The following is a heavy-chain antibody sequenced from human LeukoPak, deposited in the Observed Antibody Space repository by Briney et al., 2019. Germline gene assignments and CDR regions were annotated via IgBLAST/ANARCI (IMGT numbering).Heavy chain of an antibody. Sequence: SETLSLTCTVHGGSFSGYFWSWIRQPPGKGLEWIGSIYYSGSTYYNPSLKSRVTISVDTSKNQFSLKLNSVTAADTAVYYCARDGATVVTPAAFDIWGQGTMVTVSS. CDR2: IYYSGST. D-gene: IGHD4-23*01. CDR3: ARDGATVVTPAAFDI. V-gene: IGHV4-39*07. CDR1: GGSFSGYF. J-gene: IGHJ3*02.